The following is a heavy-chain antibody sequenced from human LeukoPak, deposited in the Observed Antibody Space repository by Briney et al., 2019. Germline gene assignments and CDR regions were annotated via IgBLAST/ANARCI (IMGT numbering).Heavy chain of an antibody. CDR3: ARDIAAAGINWFDP. CDR1: GGSISSYY. Sequence: SETLSLTCTVSGGSISSYYWSWIRQPPGKGLEWIGYIYYSGSTNYNPSLKSRVTISVDTSKNQFFLKLSSVTAAGTAVYYCARDIAAAGINWFDPWGQGTLVTVSS. D-gene: IGHD6-13*01. V-gene: IGHV4-59*01. CDR2: IYYSGST. J-gene: IGHJ5*02.